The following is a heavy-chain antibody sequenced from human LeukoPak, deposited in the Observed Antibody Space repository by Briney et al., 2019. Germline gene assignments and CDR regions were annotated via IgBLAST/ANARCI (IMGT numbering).Heavy chain of an antibody. Sequence: PSETLSLTCTVSGGSISSSSYYWGWIRQPPGKGLEWIGSIYYSGSTYYNPSLKSRVTISVDTSKNQFSLKLNSVTAADTAVYYCARVFGYYYYYYGMDVWGQGTTVTVSS. CDR2: IYYSGST. D-gene: IGHD3-16*01. CDR3: ARVFGYYYYYYGMDV. CDR1: GGSISSSSYY. V-gene: IGHV4-39*07. J-gene: IGHJ6*02.